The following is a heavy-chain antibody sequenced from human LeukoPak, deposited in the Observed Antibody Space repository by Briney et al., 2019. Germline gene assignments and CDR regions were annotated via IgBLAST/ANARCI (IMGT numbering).Heavy chain of an antibody. CDR1: GGSISGSSYY. CDR3: ARHDRGSRNFDY. CDR2: IYYSGST. J-gene: IGHJ4*02. D-gene: IGHD3-22*01. Sequence: SETLSLTCTVSGGSISGSSYYWGWIRQPPGKGLEWIGSIYYSGSTYYSPSLKSRVTISVDTSKNQFSLKLSSVTAADTAVYYCARHDRGSRNFDYWGQGTLVTVSS. V-gene: IGHV4-39*01.